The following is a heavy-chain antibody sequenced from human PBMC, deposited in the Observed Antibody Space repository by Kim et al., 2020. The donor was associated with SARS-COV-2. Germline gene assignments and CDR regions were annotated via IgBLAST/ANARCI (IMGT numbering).Heavy chain of an antibody. CDR3: AKDDHSSPTDY. Sequence: GGSLRLSCAASGFTFSSYGMHWVRQAPGKGLEWVAVISYDGSNKYYADSVKGRFTISRDNSKNTLYLQMNSLRAEDTAVYYCAKDDHSSPTDYWGQGTLVTVSS. J-gene: IGHJ4*02. CDR2: ISYDGSNK. D-gene: IGHD6-13*01. V-gene: IGHV3-30*18. CDR1: GFTFSSYG.